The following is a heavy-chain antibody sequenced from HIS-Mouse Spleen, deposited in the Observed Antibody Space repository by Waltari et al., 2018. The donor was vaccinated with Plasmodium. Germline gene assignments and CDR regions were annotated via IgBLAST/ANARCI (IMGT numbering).Heavy chain of an antibody. Sequence: QVQLQQWGAGLLKPSETLSLTCAVYGGSFSGYYWRWIRQPPGKGLEWLGEINHSGSTNSNPSLRSRVTISVDTSKNQFCLKLGSVTAADAAVYYSARGRRIVVVTAPRGFFDYWGQGTRGTVSS. CDR1: GGSFSGYY. J-gene: IGHJ4*02. D-gene: IGHD2-21*02. CDR2: INHSGST. V-gene: IGHV4-34*01. CDR3: ARGRRIVVVTAPRGFFDY.